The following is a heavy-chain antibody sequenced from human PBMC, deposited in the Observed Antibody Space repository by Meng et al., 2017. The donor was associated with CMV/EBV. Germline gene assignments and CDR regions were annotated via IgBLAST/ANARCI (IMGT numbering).Heavy chain of an antibody. CDR2: ISSSSSYI. V-gene: IGHV3-21*01. D-gene: IGHD3-3*01. CDR3: ARGKHDSNYDFWSGYFYGMDV. J-gene: IGHJ6*02. CDR1: GFTFSSYS. Sequence: GGSLRPSCAASGFTFSSYSMNWVRQAPGKGLEWVSSISSSSSYIYYADSVKGRFTISRDNAKNSLYLQMNSLRAEDTAVYYCARGKHDSNYDFWSGYFYGMDVWGQGTTVTVSS.